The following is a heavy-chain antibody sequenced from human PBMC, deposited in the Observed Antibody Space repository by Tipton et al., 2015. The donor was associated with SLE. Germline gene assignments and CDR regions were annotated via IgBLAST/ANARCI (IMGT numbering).Heavy chain of an antibody. CDR3: AQAHLWGSYRYASDI. CDR1: GGSFGGYY. Sequence: TLSLTCSIYGGSFGGYYWSWIRQPPGKGLEWIGEINHGGSTNYNPSLKSRVTISVDTSKNQFSLKLSSVTAPDTAVYYCAQAHLWGSYRYASDIWGQGTMVTAS. J-gene: IGHJ3*02. D-gene: IGHD3-16*02. V-gene: IGHV4-34*01. CDR2: INHGGST.